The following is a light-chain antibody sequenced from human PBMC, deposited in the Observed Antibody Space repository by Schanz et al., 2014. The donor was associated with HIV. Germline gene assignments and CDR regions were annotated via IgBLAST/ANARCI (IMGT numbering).Light chain of an antibody. Sequence: QSVLTQPPSASGTPGQRVTISCSGSSSNINMNAVNWYQHLPGMGPKLLIYATYNRPSGVPDRFSGSGSDTSASLAISGLQSEDEADYYCGTWDDSLKGWVFGGGTKLTVL. J-gene: IGLJ3*02. CDR3: GTWDDSLKGWV. V-gene: IGLV1-44*01. CDR1: SSNINMNA. CDR2: ATY.